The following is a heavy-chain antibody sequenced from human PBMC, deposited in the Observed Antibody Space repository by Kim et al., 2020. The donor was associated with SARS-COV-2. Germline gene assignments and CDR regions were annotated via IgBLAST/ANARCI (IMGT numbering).Heavy chain of an antibody. CDR1: GGSISGSNW. J-gene: IGHJ6*02. CDR3: ARVFVNYYYYGMDV. V-gene: IGHV4-4*02. D-gene: IGHD2-21*01. CDR2: IYHSGST. Sequence: SETLSLTCAVSGGSISGSNWWSWVRQPPGKGLEWIGEIYHSGSTNDNPSLKSRVTISADKSKNQFSLKLTSVTAADTAVYYCARVFVNYYYYGMDVWGQGTMVTVSS.